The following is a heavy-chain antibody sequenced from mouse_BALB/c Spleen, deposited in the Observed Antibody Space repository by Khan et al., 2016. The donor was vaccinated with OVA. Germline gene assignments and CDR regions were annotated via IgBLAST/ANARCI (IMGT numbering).Heavy chain of an antibody. V-gene: IGHV3-2*02. CDR2: ISYSGRT. J-gene: IGHJ2*01. CDR3: ARSVTITTVVATDFDY. CDR1: GYSITSDYA. D-gene: IGHD1-1*01. Sequence: EVELVESGPGLVKPSQSLSLTCTVTGYSITSDYAWNWIRQFPGNKLEWMGYISYSGRTSYNPSLKSRISITRDTSKNQFFLQLNSVTTEDTATYYFARSVTITTVVATDFDYGGQGTTLTVSS.